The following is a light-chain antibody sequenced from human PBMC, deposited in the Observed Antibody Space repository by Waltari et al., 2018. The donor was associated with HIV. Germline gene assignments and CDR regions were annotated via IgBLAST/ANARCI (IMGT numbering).Light chain of an antibody. V-gene: IGKV3-20*01. CDR3: QQSYSTPRT. CDR1: RCVSSNY. J-gene: IGKJ2*01. CDR2: AAS. Sequence: EKVLTQSPGTLSLSPGERATRSCRDRRCVSSNYLTLYQQRPGQAPRLLIYAASTRATASPDRFSGSGSVTDFTLTISSLQPEDFATYYCQQSYSTPRTFGQGTKLEIK.